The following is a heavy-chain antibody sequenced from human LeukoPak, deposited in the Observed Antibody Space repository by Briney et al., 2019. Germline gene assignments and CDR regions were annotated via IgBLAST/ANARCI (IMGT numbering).Heavy chain of an antibody. CDR3: AKSFQRYYYDSSPDY. V-gene: IGHV3-53*01. CDR1: GFTVSRNY. Sequence: PGGSLRLSCAASGFTVSRNYMSWVRQAPGKGLEWVSVLYSDGSTYHADSVKGRFTISRDNSKNTLYLQMNSLRAEDTAVYYCAKSFQRYYYDSSPDYWGQGTLVTVSS. CDR2: LYSDGST. D-gene: IGHD3-22*01. J-gene: IGHJ4*02.